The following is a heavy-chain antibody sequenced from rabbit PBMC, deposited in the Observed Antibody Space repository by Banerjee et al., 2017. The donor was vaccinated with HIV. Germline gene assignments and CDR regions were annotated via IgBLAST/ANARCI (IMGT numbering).Heavy chain of an antibody. CDR3: ARDSGSSFSSYGMDL. V-gene: IGHV1S45*01. D-gene: IGHD8-1*01. CDR2: IAGSTSAFT. J-gene: IGHJ6*01. CDR1: GFDFSDYG. Sequence: QEQLVESGGGLVQPGGSLKLSCKASGFDFSDYGVSWVRQAPGKGLEWISCIAGSTSAFTYSATWAKGRFTISKTSSTTVTLQMTSLTAADTATYFCARDSGSSFSSYGMDLWGQGTLVTVS.